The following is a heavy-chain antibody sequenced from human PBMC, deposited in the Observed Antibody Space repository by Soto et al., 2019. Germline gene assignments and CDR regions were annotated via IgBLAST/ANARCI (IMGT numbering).Heavy chain of an antibody. J-gene: IGHJ6*02. Sequence: GASVKVSCKASGYTFTSYDINWVRQATGQGLEWMGWMNPNSGNTGYAQKFQGRVTMTRNTSISTAYMELSSLRSEDTAVYYCARVSYDFWSGYPNLDPDRAPYYYYGMDVWGQGTTVTXSS. CDR3: ARVSYDFWSGYPNLDPDRAPYYYYGMDV. CDR1: GYTFTSYD. V-gene: IGHV1-8*01. CDR2: MNPNSGNT. D-gene: IGHD3-3*01.